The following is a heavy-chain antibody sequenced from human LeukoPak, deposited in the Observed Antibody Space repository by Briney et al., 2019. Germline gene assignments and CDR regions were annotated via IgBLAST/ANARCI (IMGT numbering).Heavy chain of an antibody. CDR1: GYTFTSYG. D-gene: IGHD3-3*01. V-gene: IGHV1-18*01. CDR3: AREGPNAYYDFWSGYYHYYYYMDV. J-gene: IGHJ6*03. CDR2: INAYNGNT. Sequence: ASVKVSCKASGYTFTSYGISWVRQAPGQGLEWMGWINAYNGNTNYAQKLQGRVTMTTDTSTSTAYMELRSLRSDDTAVYYCAREGPNAYYDFWSGYYHYYYYMDVWGKGTTVTVSS.